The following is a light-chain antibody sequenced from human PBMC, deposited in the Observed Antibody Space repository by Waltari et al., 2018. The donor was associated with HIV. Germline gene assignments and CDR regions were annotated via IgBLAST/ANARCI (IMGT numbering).Light chain of an antibody. V-gene: IGLV7-46*01. J-gene: IGLJ3*02. CDR2: DTS. Sequence: QAVVTQEPSLTVSPGGTVTLTCGSSTGAATSGPYTQWFRQKPGQAPRTLIFDTSNKHSWTPARFSGSLLGGKAALTLSGAQPEDEAEYYCLLSYSGTRPWVFGGGTKLTVL. CDR1: TGAATSGPY. CDR3: LLSYSGTRPWV.